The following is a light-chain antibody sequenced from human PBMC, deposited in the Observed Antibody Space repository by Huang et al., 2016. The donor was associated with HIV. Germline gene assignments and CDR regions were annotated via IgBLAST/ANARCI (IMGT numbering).Light chain of an antibody. Sequence: ELVLTQTPGTLSLSPWEGATLSCRASQSVSSRYCAWYQQKTGQAPQLLIYGAASRATGIPDRFSGSGSGTDFSLTISRLEPEDFAVYYCQQYGSSPWTFGQGTKVEIK. CDR3: QQYGSSPWT. CDR1: QSVSSRY. J-gene: IGKJ1*01. V-gene: IGKV3-20*01. CDR2: GAA.